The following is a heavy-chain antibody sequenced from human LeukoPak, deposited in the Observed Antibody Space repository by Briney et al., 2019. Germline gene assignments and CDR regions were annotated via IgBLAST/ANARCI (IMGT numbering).Heavy chain of an antibody. V-gene: IGHV3-66*02. CDR2: IYSGGST. D-gene: IGHD5-12*01. J-gene: IGHJ4*02. CDR1: GFTVSSNY. Sequence: PGGSLRLSCAGSGFTVSSNYMNWVRQAPGKGLEWVSHIYSGGSTYYADSVKGRFTISRDNSKNTLYLQMNSLRAEDTAVYCCARGGSGYELGYWGQGTLVTVSS. CDR3: ARGGSGYELGY.